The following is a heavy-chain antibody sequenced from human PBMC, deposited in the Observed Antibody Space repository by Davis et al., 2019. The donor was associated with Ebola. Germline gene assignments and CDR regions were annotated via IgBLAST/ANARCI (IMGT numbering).Heavy chain of an antibody. CDR2: IIPILGIA. CDR1: GGTFSSYA. J-gene: IGHJ6*02. D-gene: IGHD6-13*01. CDR3: ARVGLPKQHPTGMDV. Sequence: AASVKVSRKASGGTFSSYAISWVRQAPGQGLEWMGRIIPILGIANYAQKFQGRVTITADKSTSTAYMELSSLRSEDTAVYYCARVGLPKQHPTGMDVWGQGTTVTVSS. V-gene: IGHV1-69*04.